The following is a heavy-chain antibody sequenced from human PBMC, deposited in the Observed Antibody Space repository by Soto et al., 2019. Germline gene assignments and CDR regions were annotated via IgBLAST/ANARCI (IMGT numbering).Heavy chain of an antibody. CDR1: GYTFTSYY. CDR2: INPAGGST. CDR3: ARDIAYCGGDCYSAPHAFDI. Sequence: ASVKVSCKASGYTFTSYYMHWVRQAPGPGLEWMGIINPAGGSTNYAQKVQGRVTMTRDTSTSTVYMQLSSLRSEDTAVYYCARDIAYCGGDCYSAPHAFDIWGQGTMVTVSS. V-gene: IGHV1-46*01. D-gene: IGHD2-21*02. J-gene: IGHJ3*02.